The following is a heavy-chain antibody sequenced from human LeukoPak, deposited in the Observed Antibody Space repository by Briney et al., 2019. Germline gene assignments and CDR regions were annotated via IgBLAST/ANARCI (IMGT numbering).Heavy chain of an antibody. Sequence: SETLSLTCAVYGAYFSVNNWIWIRQPPGKGLEWIGEINHSGTITYKPSLKSRLTISADTSKNQFSLKLSSVTAADTAVYYCARYCGSENYCISYWGQGTLVTVSS. J-gene: IGHJ4*01. CDR2: INHSGTI. D-gene: IGHD3-10*01. V-gene: IGHV4-34*01. CDR1: GAYFSVNN. CDR3: ARYCGSENYCISY.